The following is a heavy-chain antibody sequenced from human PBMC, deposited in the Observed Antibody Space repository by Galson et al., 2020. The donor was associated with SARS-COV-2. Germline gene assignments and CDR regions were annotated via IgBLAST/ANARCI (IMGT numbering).Heavy chain of an antibody. J-gene: IGHJ4*02. CDR1: GYTFTGYY. Sequence: ASVKVSCKASGYTFTGYYLHWVRQAPGQGIEWMGWINPNSGATNYAQKFQGRVTMTRDTSISTAYMELSRLSSDDTAVYDCAIDGGGVAFGGVIDYWGQGTLVTVSS. CDR3: AIDGGGVAFGGVIDY. V-gene: IGHV1-2*02. CDR2: INPNSGAT. D-gene: IGHD3-16*01.